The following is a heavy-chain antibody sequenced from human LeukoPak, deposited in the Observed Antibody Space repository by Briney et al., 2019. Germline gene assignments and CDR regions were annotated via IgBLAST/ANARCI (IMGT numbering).Heavy chain of an antibody. Sequence: GGSLRLSCAASAFTFSSYWMSSVRQAPGKGLEWVANINQDGSEKYFVDSVKGRFTISRDNAKKSLYLEMNSLRAEDTAMYYCARDWAGGDGYWGQGTLVTVSS. CDR1: AFTFSSYW. CDR2: INQDGSEK. D-gene: IGHD3-16*01. CDR3: ARDWAGGDGY. J-gene: IGHJ4*02. V-gene: IGHV3-7*05.